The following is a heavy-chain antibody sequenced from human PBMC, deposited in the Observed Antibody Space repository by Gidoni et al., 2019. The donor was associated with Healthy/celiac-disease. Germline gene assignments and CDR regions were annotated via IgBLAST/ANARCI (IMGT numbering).Heavy chain of an antibody. D-gene: IGHD3-22*01. J-gene: IGHJ6*02. CDR3: ARDFRPGTMIVGTVDYGMDV. CDR1: GYTFTSYY. CDR2: INPSGGST. Sequence: QVQLVQSGAEVKKPGASVKVSCKASGYTFTSYYMHWVRQAPGQGLEWMGIINPSGGSTSYAQKFQGRVTMTRDTSTSTVYMELSSLRSEDTAVYYCARDFRPGTMIVGTVDYGMDVWGQGTTVTVSS. V-gene: IGHV1-46*01.